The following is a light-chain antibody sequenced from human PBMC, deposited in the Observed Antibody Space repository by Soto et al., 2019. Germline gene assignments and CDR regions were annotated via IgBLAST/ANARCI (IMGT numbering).Light chain of an antibody. J-gene: IGLJ1*01. CDR1: SSNIGAGYD. CDR3: AAWDGSLKGFL. Sequence: QSVLTQPPSVSGAPGQRVTISCTGSSSNIGAGYDVHWYQQLPGTAPKLLIYGNSNRPSGVPDRFSGSKSGTSAPLAISGLQSEDESDYYCAAWDGSLKGFLFGTGTKVTVL. V-gene: IGLV1-40*01. CDR2: GNS.